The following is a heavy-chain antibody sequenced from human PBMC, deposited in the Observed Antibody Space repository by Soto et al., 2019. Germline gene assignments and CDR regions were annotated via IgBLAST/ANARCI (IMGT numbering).Heavy chain of an antibody. V-gene: IGHV3-49*03. Sequence: GGPLRLSCTASGFTFGDYAMSWFRQAPGKGLEWVGFIRNKAYGGTTEYAACVKGRFTISRDDSKSIAYQQMNSLKTEDTAVYYCTRDLWLSGYYYDSSGYYPYAFDIWGQGTMVTVSS. CDR2: IRNKAYGGTT. CDR3: TRDLWLSGYYYDSSGYYPYAFDI. CDR1: GFTFGDYA. J-gene: IGHJ3*02. D-gene: IGHD3-22*01.